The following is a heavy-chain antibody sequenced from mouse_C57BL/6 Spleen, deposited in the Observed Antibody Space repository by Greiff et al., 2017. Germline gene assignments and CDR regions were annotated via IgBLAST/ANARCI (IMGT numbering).Heavy chain of an antibody. CDR1: GYTFTSYW. CDR2: IDPSDSYT. Sequence: QVQLQQPGAELVRPGTSVKLSCKASGYTFTSYWMHWVKQRPGQGLEWIGVIDPSDSYTNYNQKFKGKATLTVDTSSSTVYMQLSSLTSEDSAVYYCARWTFITTVVDAMDYWGQGTSVTVSS. CDR3: ARWTFITTVVDAMDY. J-gene: IGHJ4*01. V-gene: IGHV1-59*01. D-gene: IGHD1-1*01.